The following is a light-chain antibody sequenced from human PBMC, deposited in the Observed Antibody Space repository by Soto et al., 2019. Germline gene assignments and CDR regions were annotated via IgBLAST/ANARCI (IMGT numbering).Light chain of an antibody. J-gene: IGLJ3*02. CDR2: NNN. Sequence: QSVLTQPPSASGTPGQRITISCSGRTSNIGSNIVSWYHHLPGAAPKLLIYNNNQRPSGVPDRLFASKSGTSASLAISGLQPEDESHYYCAAWDDDLNGLVFGGGTKVTVL. CDR3: AAWDDDLNGLV. CDR1: TSNIGSNI. V-gene: IGLV1-44*01.